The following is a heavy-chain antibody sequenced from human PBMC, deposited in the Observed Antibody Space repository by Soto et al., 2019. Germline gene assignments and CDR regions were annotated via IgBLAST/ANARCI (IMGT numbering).Heavy chain of an antibody. CDR2: IWYDGSIK. Sequence: QVQLVESGGGVVQPGTSLRLSCAASGFTFSSYGMHWVRQAPGKGLEWVAVIWYDGSIKSYADSVKGRLTISRDNSRNRLYLQMNTLRAEDTAVYFCAKDNSDWAHDAFDIWGQGTMVTVSS. CDR3: AKDNSDWAHDAFDI. J-gene: IGHJ3*02. CDR1: GFTFSSYG. V-gene: IGHV3-33*06. D-gene: IGHD6-19*01.